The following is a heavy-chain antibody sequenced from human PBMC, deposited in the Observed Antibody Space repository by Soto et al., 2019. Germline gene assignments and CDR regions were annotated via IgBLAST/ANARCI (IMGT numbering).Heavy chain of an antibody. D-gene: IGHD2-15*01. J-gene: IGHJ6*02. CDR1: GYTFTSYD. CDR3: ARACSGGSCYSGDYYYYGMDV. V-gene: IGHV1-8*01. Sequence: QVQLVQSGAEVKKPGASVKVSCKASGYTFTSYDINWVRQATGQGLEWMEWMNPNSGNTGYAQKFQGRVTMTRNTSISTAYMELSSLRSEDTAVYYCARACSGGSCYSGDYYYYGMDVWGQGTTVTVSS. CDR2: MNPNSGNT.